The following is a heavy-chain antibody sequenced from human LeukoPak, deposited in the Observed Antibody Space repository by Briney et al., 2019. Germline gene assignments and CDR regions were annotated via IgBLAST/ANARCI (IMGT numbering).Heavy chain of an antibody. Sequence: PGGSLRLSCAASGFTFSSYGMHWVRQAPGKGLEWVAVISYDGSNKYYADSVKGRFTISRDNSKNTLYLQMNSLRAEDTAVYYCAKDTPFDIVVVVAAPQDAFDIWGQGTMVTVSS. J-gene: IGHJ3*02. D-gene: IGHD2-15*01. V-gene: IGHV3-30*18. CDR1: GFTFSSYG. CDR3: AKDTPFDIVVVVAAPQDAFDI. CDR2: ISYDGSNK.